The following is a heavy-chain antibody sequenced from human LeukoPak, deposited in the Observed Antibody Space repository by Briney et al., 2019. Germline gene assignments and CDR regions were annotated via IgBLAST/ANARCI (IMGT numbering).Heavy chain of an antibody. Sequence: GGSLRLSCAASGFTFSDYYMSWIRQAPGKGLEWVSYISSSGSTIYYADSVKGRFTFSRDNSKNTLYLQMNSLRAEDTAVYYCARDYSSGQIDYWGQGTLVTVSS. CDR2: ISSSGSTI. V-gene: IGHV3-11*04. D-gene: IGHD6-19*01. J-gene: IGHJ4*02. CDR3: ARDYSSGQIDY. CDR1: GFTFSDYY.